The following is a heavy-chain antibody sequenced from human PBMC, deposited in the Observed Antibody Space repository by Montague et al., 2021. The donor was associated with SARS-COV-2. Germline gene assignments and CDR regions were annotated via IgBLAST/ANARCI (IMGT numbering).Heavy chain of an antibody. J-gene: IGHJ6*03. CDR1: GGSISGYY. CDR3: SRGRSETMIVVVVPLYYYYMDV. D-gene: IGHD3-22*01. V-gene: IGHV4-34*01. Sequence: SETLSLTCAVYGGSISGYYWSWIRQPPGKGLEWIGEVYHSGSTNYNPSLKSRATISVDTSKNQFSLKLSSVTAADTAVYYCSRGRSETMIVVVVPLYYYYMDVWGKGTTVTVSS. CDR2: VYHSGST.